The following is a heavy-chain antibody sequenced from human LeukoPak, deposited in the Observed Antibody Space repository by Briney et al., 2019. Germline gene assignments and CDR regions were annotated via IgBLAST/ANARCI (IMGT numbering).Heavy chain of an antibody. D-gene: IGHD6-13*01. J-gene: IGHJ4*02. CDR2: IGSGSGGRT. CDR3: VQSTAWYRSSWYLIY. CDR1: GFAFSSYA. Sequence: GGSLRLSCAASGFAFSSYAMTWVRQAPGKGLEWVSGIGSGSGGRTYYADSVKGRFSISRDNSRDTLNLQMNSLRAEDTAIYYCVQSTAWYRSSWYLIYWGQGILVTVSS. V-gene: IGHV3-23*01.